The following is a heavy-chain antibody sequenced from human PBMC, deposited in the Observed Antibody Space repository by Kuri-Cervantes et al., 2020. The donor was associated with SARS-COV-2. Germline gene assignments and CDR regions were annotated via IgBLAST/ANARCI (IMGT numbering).Heavy chain of an antibody. D-gene: IGHD7-27*01. V-gene: IGHV3-23*01. J-gene: IGHJ4*02. Sequence: GASLKISCGGSGFTFSSYAMSWVREAPGKGLEWVSAISGSGGSTYYADSVKGRFTISRDNSKNTLYLQMNSLRAEDTDVYYCAKGDWGNNYYYFDDWGKGTLVTVSS. CDR3: AKGDWGNNYYYFDD. CDR1: GFTFSSYA. CDR2: ISGSGGST.